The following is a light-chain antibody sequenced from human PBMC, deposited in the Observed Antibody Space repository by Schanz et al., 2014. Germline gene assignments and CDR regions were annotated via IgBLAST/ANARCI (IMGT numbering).Light chain of an antibody. CDR2: ANS. V-gene: IGLV1-40*01. CDR3: QSYDSSLSGGV. J-gene: IGLJ2*01. CDR1: SSNIGAGYD. Sequence: QSVLTQPPSMSGAPGQRVTISCPGSSSNIGAGYDVHWYQQLPGTAPKLLIYANSNRPSGVPDRFSGSKSGASASLAITGLQAEDEADYYCQSYDSSLSGGVFGGGTKLTVL.